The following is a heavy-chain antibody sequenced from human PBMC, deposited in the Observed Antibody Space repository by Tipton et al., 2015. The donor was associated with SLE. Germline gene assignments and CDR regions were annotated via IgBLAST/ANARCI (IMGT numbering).Heavy chain of an antibody. CDR1: GGSFSGYY. V-gene: IGHV4-34*01. CDR2: INHRGST. Sequence: TLSLTCAVYGGSFSGYYWSWIRQPPGKGLEWIGEINHRGSTYYNPSLKSRATISVDRSKNQFSLKLSSVTAADAAVYYCARGDVVATTNWGQGTLVSVSS. J-gene: IGHJ4*02. CDR3: ARGDVVATTN. D-gene: IGHD5-12*01.